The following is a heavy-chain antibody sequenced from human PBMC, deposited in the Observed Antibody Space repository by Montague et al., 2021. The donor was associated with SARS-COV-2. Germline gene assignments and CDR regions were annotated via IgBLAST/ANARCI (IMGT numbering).Heavy chain of an antibody. CDR1: GGSISSNLFY. CDR3: ARHVDTCGGNCRNWYFDL. V-gene: IGHV4-39*01. D-gene: IGHD4-23*01. J-gene: IGHJ2*01. Sequence: SETLSLTCTVSGGSISSNLFYWGWIRQTPGKGLEWIGDISYTGSTYYNPSLKSRVTVAVDTSKNQFSLRLISLTAADTAMYYCARHVDTCGGNCRNWYFDLWGRGSLVTVSS. CDR2: ISYTGST.